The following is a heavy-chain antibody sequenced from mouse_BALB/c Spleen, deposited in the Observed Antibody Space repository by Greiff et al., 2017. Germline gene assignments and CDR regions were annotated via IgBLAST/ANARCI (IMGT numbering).Heavy chain of an antibody. D-gene: IGHD2-4*01. CDR2: ISYDGSN. J-gene: IGHJ4*01. CDR1: GYSITSGYY. V-gene: IGHV3-6*02. Sequence: EVKLMESGPGLVKPSQSLSLTCSVTGYSITSGYYWNWIRQFPGNKLEWMGYISYDGSNNYNPSLKNRISITRDTSKNQFFLKLNSVTTEDTATYYCARGFDYDFLDYWGQGTSVTVSS. CDR3: ARGFDYDFLDY.